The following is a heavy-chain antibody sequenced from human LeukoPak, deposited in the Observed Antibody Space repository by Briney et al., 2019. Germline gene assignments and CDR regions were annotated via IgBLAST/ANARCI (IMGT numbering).Heavy chain of an antibody. CDR3: ARFSGWYFGSPVGIAKTADY. Sequence: AGGSLRLSCAASGFTFSSYSMNWVRQAPGKGLEWVSSISSSSSYIYYADSVKGRFTISRDNAKNSLYLQMNSLRAEDTAVYYCARFSGWYFGSPVGIAKTADYWGQGTLVTVSS. V-gene: IGHV3-21*01. J-gene: IGHJ4*02. CDR2: ISSSSSYI. CDR1: GFTFSSYS. D-gene: IGHD6-19*01.